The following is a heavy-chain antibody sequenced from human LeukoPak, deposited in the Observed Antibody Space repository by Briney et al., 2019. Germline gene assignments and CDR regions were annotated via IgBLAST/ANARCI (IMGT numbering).Heavy chain of an antibody. CDR1: GFTFSSYS. J-gene: IGHJ4*02. V-gene: IGHV3-48*04. CDR2: ISSRGSTI. D-gene: IGHD6-13*01. Sequence: PGGSLRLSCAASGFTFSSYSMNWVRQAPGKGLEWVSYISSRGSTIYYADSVKGRFTISRDNAKNSLYLQMNSLRAEDTAVYYCARDIAAAVNYWGQGTLVTVSS. CDR3: ARDIAAAVNY.